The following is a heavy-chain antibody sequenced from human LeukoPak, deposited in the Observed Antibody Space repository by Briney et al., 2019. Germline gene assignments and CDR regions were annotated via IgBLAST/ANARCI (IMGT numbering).Heavy chain of an antibody. V-gene: IGHV1-2*02. CDR1: GYTFTDYY. Sequence: ASVKVSCKASGYTFTDYYIHCVRQAPGQGLEWMGWINPNSGDTNYAQKFQGRVTMNSDTTISTAYMELSSLRTDDTAIYYCARRPHSSGWTSYITLFEHWGQGTLVTVSS. J-gene: IGHJ4*02. CDR3: ARRPHSSGWTSYITLFEH. D-gene: IGHD6-19*01. CDR2: INPNSGDT.